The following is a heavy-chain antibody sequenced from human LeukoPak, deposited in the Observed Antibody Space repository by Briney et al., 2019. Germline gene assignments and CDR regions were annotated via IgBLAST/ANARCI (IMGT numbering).Heavy chain of an antibody. Sequence: PGGSLRLSCAASGFTFSNFWMHWVRQAPGKGLVWVSRINSDGSTTNYADSVKGQFTISRDNAKNTLYLQMNSLRVEDTAVYYCARGSYGIDVWGQGTTVTVSS. CDR3: ARGSYGIDV. CDR1: GFTFSNFW. CDR2: INSDGSTT. J-gene: IGHJ6*02. V-gene: IGHV3-74*01.